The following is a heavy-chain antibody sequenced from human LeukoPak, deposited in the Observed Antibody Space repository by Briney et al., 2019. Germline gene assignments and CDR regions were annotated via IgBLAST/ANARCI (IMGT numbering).Heavy chain of an antibody. CDR3: ARVRYGDYRDCYYYYMDV. CDR2: ISSSGGST. CDR1: GFTFSGYA. J-gene: IGHJ6*03. Sequence: GGSLRLSCAASGFTFSGYAMNWVRQGPGKGLEWVSTISSSGGSTFYADSVKGRFTISRDNPKNTLYLQMNSLRAEDTAVYYCARVRYGDYRDCYYYYMDVWGKGTTVTVSS. V-gene: IGHV3-23*01. D-gene: IGHD4-17*01.